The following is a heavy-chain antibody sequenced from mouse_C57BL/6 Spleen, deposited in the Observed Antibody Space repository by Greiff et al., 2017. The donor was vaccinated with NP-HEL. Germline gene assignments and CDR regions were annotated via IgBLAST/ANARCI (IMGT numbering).Heavy chain of an antibody. V-gene: IGHV3-6*01. CDR2: ISYDGSN. CDR3: ATYGNYYFDY. CDR1: GYSITSGYY. D-gene: IGHD2-1*01. J-gene: IGHJ2*01. Sequence: EVQLQQSGPGLVKPSQSLSLTCSVTGYSITSGYYWNWIRQFPGNKLEWMGYISYDGSNNYNPSLKNRISITRDPSKNQFFLKLNSVTTEDTATYYCATYGNYYFDYWGQGTTLTVSS.